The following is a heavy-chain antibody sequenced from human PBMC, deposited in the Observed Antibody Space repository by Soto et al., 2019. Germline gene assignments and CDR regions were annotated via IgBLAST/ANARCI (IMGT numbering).Heavy chain of an antibody. CDR3: AREFCSGGSCYQYLQH. D-gene: IGHD2-15*01. CDR2: ISSGGGTI. V-gene: IGHV3-11*01. J-gene: IGHJ1*01. CDR1: GFTFSDYY. Sequence: QVQLVESGGGLVKPGGSLRLSCAASGFTFSDYYMSWIRQAPGKGLEWVSYISSGGGTIYYADSVKGRFTISRDNAKSSLYLQMNSLRAEDTAVYYSAREFCSGGSCYQYLQHWGQGTLVTVSS.